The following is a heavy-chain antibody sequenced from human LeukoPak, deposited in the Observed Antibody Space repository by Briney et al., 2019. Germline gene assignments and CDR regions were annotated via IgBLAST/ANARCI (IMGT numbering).Heavy chain of an antibody. CDR3: VRTYYDILTGYYEYFFNY. CDR1: GGSISSGDYY. Sequence: SETLSLTCTVSGGSISSGDYYWSWIRQPAGKGLEWIGRVYTSGSTDYNPSLKSRVTILVDTSKNQFSLKLSSVTAADTAAYYCVRTYYDILTGYYEYFFNYWGQGTLVTVSS. V-gene: IGHV4-61*02. J-gene: IGHJ4*02. CDR2: VYTSGST. D-gene: IGHD3-9*01.